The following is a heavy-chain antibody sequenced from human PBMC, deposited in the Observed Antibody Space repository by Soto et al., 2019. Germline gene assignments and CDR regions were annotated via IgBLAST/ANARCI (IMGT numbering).Heavy chain of an antibody. D-gene: IGHD2-15*01. CDR1: GGTFSSYT. CDR2: IIPILGIA. J-gene: IGHJ4*02. CDR3: ARDQEGVAFDY. V-gene: IGHV1-69*08. Sequence: QVQLVQSGAEVKKPGSSVKVSCKASGGTFSSYTISWVRQAPGQGLEWMGRIIPILGIANYAQKFQGRVTITAEKSTSTAYMEPSSLRSEDPAVYYCARDQEGVAFDYWGQGTLVTVSS.